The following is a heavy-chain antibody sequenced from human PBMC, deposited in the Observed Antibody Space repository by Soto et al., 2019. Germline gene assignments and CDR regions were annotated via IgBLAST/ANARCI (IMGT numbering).Heavy chain of an antibody. CDR3: AKADQPVAYSFFVY. Sequence: GGSLRLSCAASGFTFSSYAMGWVRQAPGKGLEWVSGITSSGVTTYYADSVKGRFTISRDNSKNTIYLQMSSLRAEDPAVFFCAKADQPVAYSFFVYWGLGTLLDVSS. D-gene: IGHD2-21*01. CDR1: GFTFSSYA. CDR2: ITSSGVTT. V-gene: IGHV3-23*01. J-gene: IGHJ4*02.